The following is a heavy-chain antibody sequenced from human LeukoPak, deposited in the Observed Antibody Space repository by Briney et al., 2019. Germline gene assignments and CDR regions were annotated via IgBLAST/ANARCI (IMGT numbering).Heavy chain of an antibody. V-gene: IGHV3-21*04. CDR2: IGSDSTYI. J-gene: IGHJ4*02. CDR3: ARDLHNYYFDY. D-gene: IGHD1-1*01. Sequence: TGGSLRLSCAASGFTFSSYSMNWVRQAPGKGLEWVSSIGSDSTYIYYTDSVKGRFTISRDNAKNSLYLQMNSLRAEDTAVYYCARDLHNYYFDYWGQGTLVTVSS. CDR1: GFTFSSYS.